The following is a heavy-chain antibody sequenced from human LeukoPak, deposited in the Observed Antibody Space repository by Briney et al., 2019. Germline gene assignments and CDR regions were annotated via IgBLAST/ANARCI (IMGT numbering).Heavy chain of an antibody. CDR3: ARGGGYNFGCFDL. J-gene: IGHJ2*01. CDR2: INRSGST. D-gene: IGHD5-24*01. CDR1: GGSFSGYY. Sequence: PSETLSLTCAVYGGSFSGYYWSWIRQLPGKGLEWIGEINRSGSTNYNPSLKSRVTISVDTSKNQFSLKLSSVTAADTAVYYCARGGGYNFGCFDLWGRGTLVTVSS. V-gene: IGHV4-34*01.